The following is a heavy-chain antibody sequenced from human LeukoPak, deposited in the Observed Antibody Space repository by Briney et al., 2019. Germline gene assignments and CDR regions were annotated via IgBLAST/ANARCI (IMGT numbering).Heavy chain of an antibody. CDR3: ARDSRRDGYSS. CDR1: GFSMSVYW. Sequence: GGSLRLSCEASGFSMSVYWMSWVRQAPGKGLEWVGNIKQDGSERNYVDSVKGRFTISRDNAKNSLYLQMNSLRAEDTAVYYCARDSRRDGYSSWGQGTLVTVSS. J-gene: IGHJ5*02. CDR2: IKQDGSER. D-gene: IGHD5-24*01. V-gene: IGHV3-7*03.